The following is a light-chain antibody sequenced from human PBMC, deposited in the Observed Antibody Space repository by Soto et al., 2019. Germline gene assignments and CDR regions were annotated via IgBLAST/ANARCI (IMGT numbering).Light chain of an antibody. CDR1: QSVTSSY. J-gene: IGKJ1*01. CDR2: GAS. CDR3: QHYGNSPQT. V-gene: IGKV3-20*01. Sequence: EIMLTQSPGTLSLSPGEGATLSCRASQSVTSSYLAWYQQKPGQAPRLLIYGASSRATGIPDRFSGSGSGTDFTLTINRLEPEDFAVYYCQHYGNSPQTFGQGTKVEVK.